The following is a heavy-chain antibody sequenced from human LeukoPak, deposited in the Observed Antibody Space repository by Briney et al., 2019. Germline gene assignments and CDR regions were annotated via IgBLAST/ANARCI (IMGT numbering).Heavy chain of an antibody. CDR3: ARVLLAFNWFDP. J-gene: IGHJ5*02. V-gene: IGHV4-59*01. Sequence: SETLSPTCTVSGGSISSYYWSWIRQPPGKGLEWIGYIYYSGSTNYNPSLKSRVTISVDTSKNQFSLKLSSVTAADTAVYYCARVLLAFNWFDPWGQGTLVTVSS. CDR2: IYYSGST. D-gene: IGHD5-12*01. CDR1: GGSISSYY.